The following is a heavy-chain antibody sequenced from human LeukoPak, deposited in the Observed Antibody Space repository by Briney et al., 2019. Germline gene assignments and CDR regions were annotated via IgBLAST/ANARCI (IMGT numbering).Heavy chain of an antibody. CDR2: IIPIFGTA. J-gene: IGHJ3*02. V-gene: IGHV1-69*13. CDR3: ARDGPSGSYLKNAFDI. Sequence: SVKVSCKASGGTFISYAISWVRQAPGQGLEWMGGIIPIFGTANYAQKFQGRVTITADESTSTAYMELSSLRSEDTAVYYCARDGPSGSYLKNAFDIWGQGTMVTVSS. CDR1: GGTFISYA. D-gene: IGHD1-26*01.